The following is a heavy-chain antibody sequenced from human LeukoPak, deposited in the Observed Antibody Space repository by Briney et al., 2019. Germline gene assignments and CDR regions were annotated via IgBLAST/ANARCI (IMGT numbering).Heavy chain of an antibody. Sequence: ASVKVSCKASGYTITSYGISWVRQAPGQGLEWMGWISAYNGNTNYAQKLQGRVTMTTDTSTSTAYMELRSLRSDDTAVYYCARDLTNWAYYYYYGMDVWGQGTTVTVS. CDR2: ISAYNGNT. V-gene: IGHV1-18*01. D-gene: IGHD1-1*01. CDR3: ARDLTNWAYYYYYGMDV. CDR1: GYTITSYG. J-gene: IGHJ6*02.